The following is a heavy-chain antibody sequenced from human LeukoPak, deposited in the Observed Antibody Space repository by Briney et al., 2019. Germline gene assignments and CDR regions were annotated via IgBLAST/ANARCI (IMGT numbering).Heavy chain of an antibody. J-gene: IGHJ5*02. D-gene: IGHD2-2*01. CDR3: ARGPVVPAAIRRWFDP. CDR2: INHSGST. Sequence: SETLSLTCAVYGGSFSGYYWSWIRQPPGKGLEWIGEINHSGSTNYNPSLKSRVTISVDTSKNQFSLKLSSVTAADTAVYYCARGPVVPAAIRRWFDPWGQGTLVTVSS. CDR1: GGSFSGYY. V-gene: IGHV4-34*01.